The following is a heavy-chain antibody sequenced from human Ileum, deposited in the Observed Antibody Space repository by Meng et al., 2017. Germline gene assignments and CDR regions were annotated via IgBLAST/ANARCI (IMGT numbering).Heavy chain of an antibody. CDR3: ARAWSSSWSFLDF. V-gene: IGHV4-34*01. CDR2: INRGGNT. J-gene: IGHJ4*02. Sequence: QVQLLQWGAGLLKPSATLSLTCAVSGGSFSGYYWTWIRQSPGKGLEWIGEINRGGNTNYNPSLKSRITMSVDTSKNQFFLNLTSVTPADTAVYYCARAWSSSWSFLDFWGQGGLVTVSS. D-gene: IGHD6-13*01. CDR1: GGSFSGYY.